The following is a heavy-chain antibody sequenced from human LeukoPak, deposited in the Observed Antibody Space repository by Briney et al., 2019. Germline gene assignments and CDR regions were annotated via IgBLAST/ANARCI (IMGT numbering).Heavy chain of an antibody. Sequence: GGSLRLSCAASGFTFSSYSMNWVRQAPGKGLEWVSSISSSSSYIYYADSVKGRFTISRDNAKNSLYLQMNSLRDEDTAVYYCAREPTLYYYDSSGYYPYWGQGTLVTVSS. CDR2: ISSSSSYI. J-gene: IGHJ4*02. CDR1: GFTFSSYS. D-gene: IGHD3-22*01. V-gene: IGHV3-21*01. CDR3: AREPTLYYYDSSGYYPY.